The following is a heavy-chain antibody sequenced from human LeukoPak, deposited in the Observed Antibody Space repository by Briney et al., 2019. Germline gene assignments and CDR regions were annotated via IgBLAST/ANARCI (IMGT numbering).Heavy chain of an antibody. CDR3: ARGGDSSSWYDGWFDP. CDR2: INHSGST. Sequence: SETLSLTCAVYGGSFSGYYWSWIRQPPGKGLEWIGEINHSGSTNYNPSLKSRVTISVDTSKNQFSLKLSSVTAADTAVYYCARGGDSSSWYDGWFDPWGQGTLVTVSS. V-gene: IGHV4-34*01. CDR1: GGSFSGYY. D-gene: IGHD6-13*01. J-gene: IGHJ5*02.